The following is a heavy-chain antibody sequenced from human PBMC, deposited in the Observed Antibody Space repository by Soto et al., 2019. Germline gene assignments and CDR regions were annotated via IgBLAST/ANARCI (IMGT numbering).Heavy chain of an antibody. D-gene: IGHD2-2*01. J-gene: IGHJ4*02. CDR2: ISYDGSNK. V-gene: IGHV3-30*18. Sequence: QVQLVESGGGVVQPGRSLRLSCAASGFTFSSYGMHWVRQAPGKGLEGVAVISYDGSNKYYADSVKGRFTISRHNSKNTLYLQMNSLRAEDTAVYYCAKEKDIVVVPAAMGYWGQGTLVTVSS. CDR3: AKEKDIVVVPAAMGY. CDR1: GFTFSSYG.